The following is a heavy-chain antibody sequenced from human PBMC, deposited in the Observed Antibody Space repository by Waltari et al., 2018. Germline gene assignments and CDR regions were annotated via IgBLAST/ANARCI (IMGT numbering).Heavy chain of an antibody. J-gene: IGHJ4*02. CDR1: GFTFSSYE. Sequence: EVQLVESGGGLVQPGGSLRLSCAASGFTFSSYEMNWVRQAPGKGWECGSYISSSGNTRYYADSGKGRFTISRDNAKNSLYLQMNSLRAEDTAVYYCARDSIRTGEFDYWGQGTLVTVSS. CDR3: ARDSIRTGEFDY. D-gene: IGHD7-27*01. V-gene: IGHV3-48*03. CDR2: ISSSGNTR.